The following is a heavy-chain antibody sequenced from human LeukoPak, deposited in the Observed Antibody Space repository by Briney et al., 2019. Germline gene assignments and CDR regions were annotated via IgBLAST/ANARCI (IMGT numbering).Heavy chain of an antibody. CDR1: GFTFSNAW. Sequence: GGSLRLSCAASGFTFSNAWMSWVRQAPGKGLEWVGRIKSKTDGGTTDYAAPVKGRFTISRDDSKNTLYLQMNSLKTEDTAVYYCTTDSPAAAGDIDYWGQGTLVTVSS. V-gene: IGHV3-15*01. CDR2: IKSKTDGGTT. D-gene: IGHD6-13*01. J-gene: IGHJ4*02. CDR3: TTDSPAAAGDIDY.